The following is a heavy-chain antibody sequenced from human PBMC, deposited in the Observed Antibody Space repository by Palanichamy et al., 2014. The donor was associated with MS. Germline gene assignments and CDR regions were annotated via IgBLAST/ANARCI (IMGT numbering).Heavy chain of an antibody. CDR1: GDSISSSRYH. J-gene: IGHJ5*02. CDR2: IYYTGST. D-gene: IGHD6-19*01. V-gene: IGHV4-39*01. CDR3: GRSMIAVAGNSGGNWFDP. Sequence: QLQLQESGPGLVKPSETLSLTCTVSGDSISSSRYHWGWIRQPPGKGLEWIGSIYYTGSTYYNPPLKSRVTIAVATSKNQFPLRLSSVTAADTAVYYCGRSMIAVAGNSGGNWFDPWGQGTLVTVS.